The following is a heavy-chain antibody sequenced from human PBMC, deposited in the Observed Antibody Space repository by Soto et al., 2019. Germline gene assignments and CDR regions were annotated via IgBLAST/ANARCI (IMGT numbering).Heavy chain of an antibody. D-gene: IGHD6-19*01. Sequence: QVQLVQSGAEVKKPGASVTVSCKASGYTFTSYYMHWVRQAPGQGLEWMGIINPSGGSTSYAQKFQGRVTMTRDTSTSTVYMELSSLRSEDTAVYYCAREGMSGWSVGYWGQGTLVTVSS. CDR3: AREGMSGWSVGY. CDR2: INPSGGST. CDR1: GYTFTSYY. J-gene: IGHJ4*02. V-gene: IGHV1-46*01.